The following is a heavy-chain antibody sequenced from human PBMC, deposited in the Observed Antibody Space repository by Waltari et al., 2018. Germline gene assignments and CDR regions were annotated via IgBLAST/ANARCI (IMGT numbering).Heavy chain of an antibody. Sequence: EVQLVESGGALVQQGGSLRRSCATSGFTFSTYWMHWVRQVPGKGLMWVAHIESDERRTTYAESVKGRFTISRDNAKNTVYLQMNSLRDEDTAVYYCVRDEPGDGLDYWGQGTLVTVSS. V-gene: IGHV3-74*03. J-gene: IGHJ4*02. CDR2: IESDERRT. CDR1: GFTFSTYW. CDR3: VRDEPGDGLDY. D-gene: IGHD7-27*01.